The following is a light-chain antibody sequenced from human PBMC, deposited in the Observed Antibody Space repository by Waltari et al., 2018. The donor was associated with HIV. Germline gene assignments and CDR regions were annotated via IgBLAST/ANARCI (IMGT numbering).Light chain of an antibody. CDR1: SSNIGSNR. Sequence: QSVLTQSPSASGAPGQRVAISCSGSSSNIGSNRVTWYQHLPGTAPKLLIFDNNQRPSGVPDRFSGSKSDTSASLAISGLQSEDEADYYCAAWDGSLNGYVFGTGTQVTVL. V-gene: IGLV1-44*01. J-gene: IGLJ1*01. CDR2: DNN. CDR3: AAWDGSLNGYV.